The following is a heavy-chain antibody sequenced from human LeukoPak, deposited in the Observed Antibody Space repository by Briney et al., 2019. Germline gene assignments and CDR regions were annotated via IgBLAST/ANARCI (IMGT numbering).Heavy chain of an antibody. Sequence: GGSLRLSCSASGFTFTTYGTNWVRQAPGKGLEWVANIKQDGSEKYYVDSVKGRFTISRDNAKNSLYLQMNSLRAEDTAVYYCARATGWFPDYWGQGTLVTVSS. J-gene: IGHJ4*02. CDR2: IKQDGSEK. D-gene: IGHD3-10*01. V-gene: IGHV3-7*01. CDR1: GFTFTTYG. CDR3: ARATGWFPDY.